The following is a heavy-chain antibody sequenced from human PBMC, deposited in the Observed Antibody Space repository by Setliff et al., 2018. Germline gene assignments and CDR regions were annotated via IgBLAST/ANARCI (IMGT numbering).Heavy chain of an antibody. J-gene: IGHJ6*03. Sequence: SETLSLTCTVSDGSLSTYYWSWIRQHPGKGLEWIGYIYYSGSTSYYNPSLKSRVTISVDTSKNQFSLNVNSVIAADTAVYFCAREGRSSISGWYMDVWGRGTTVTVSS. CDR3: AREGRSSISGWYMDV. V-gene: IGHV4-59*12. CDR2: IYYSGSTS. CDR1: DGSLSTYY. D-gene: IGHD3-3*02.